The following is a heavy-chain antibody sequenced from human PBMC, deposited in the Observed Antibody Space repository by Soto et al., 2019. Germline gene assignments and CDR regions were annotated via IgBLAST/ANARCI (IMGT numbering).Heavy chain of an antibody. CDR2: IFSNDEK. CDR3: ARTQPPGYSSGWYGVYYFDY. V-gene: IGHV2-26*01. CDR1: GFSLSNARMG. J-gene: IGHJ4*01. Sequence: SGPTLVNPTDTLTLTCTVSGFSLSNARMGVSWIRQPPGKALEWLAHIFSNDEKSYSTSLKSRLTISKDTSKSQVVLTMTNMDPVDTATYYCARTQPPGYSSGWYGVYYFDYWGNGTLVTASS. D-gene: IGHD6-19*01.